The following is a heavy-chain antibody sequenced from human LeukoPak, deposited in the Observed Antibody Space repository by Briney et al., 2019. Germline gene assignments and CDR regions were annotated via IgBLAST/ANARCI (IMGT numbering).Heavy chain of an antibody. CDR3: ANYLMSGTQDYYYYYMDV. CDR1: GFTVSSNY. V-gene: IGHV3-66*01. D-gene: IGHD6-13*01. CDR2: IYSGGST. Sequence: GGSLRLSCAASGFTVSSNYMSWVHQAPGKELEWVSVIYSGGSTYYADSVKGRFTISRDNSKNTLYLQMNSLRAEDTAVYYCANYLMSGTQDYYYYYMDVWGKGTTVTVSS. J-gene: IGHJ6*03.